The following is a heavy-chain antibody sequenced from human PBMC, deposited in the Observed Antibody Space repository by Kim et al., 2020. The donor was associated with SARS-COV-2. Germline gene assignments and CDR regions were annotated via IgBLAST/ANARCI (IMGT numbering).Heavy chain of an antibody. D-gene: IGHD5-18*01. CDR1: GGSISSSSYY. CDR2: IYYSGST. CDR3: ARRGYSYGFGGGGGWYFDY. V-gene: IGHV4-39*01. J-gene: IGHJ4*02. Sequence: SETLSLTCTVSGGSISSSSYYWGWIRQPPGKGLEWIGSIYYSGSTYYNPSLKSRVTISVDTSKNQFSLKLSSVTAADTAVYYCARRGYSYGFGGGGGWYFDYWGQGTLVTVSS.